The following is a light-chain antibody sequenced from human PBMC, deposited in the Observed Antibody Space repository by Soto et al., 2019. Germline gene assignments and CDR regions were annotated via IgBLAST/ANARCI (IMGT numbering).Light chain of an antibody. CDR3: HHRSNWL. V-gene: IGKV3-11*01. Sequence: EIVLTQSQPTLSVSPGERESLFCRASQSVSSNLAWYQQKPGQAPRLLIYDASNRATGIPARFSGSGSGTDFTLTISSLEPEDFAVYYCHHRSNWLFGPGTKVDIK. CDR1: QSVSSN. CDR2: DAS. J-gene: IGKJ3*01.